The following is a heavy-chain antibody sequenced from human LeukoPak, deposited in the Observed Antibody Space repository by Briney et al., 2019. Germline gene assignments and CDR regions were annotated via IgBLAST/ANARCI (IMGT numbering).Heavy chain of an antibody. CDR2: IHYTGST. V-gene: IGHV4-59*01. J-gene: IGHJ4*02. D-gene: IGHD4-17*01. Sequence: LGTLSLTCTVSVASISSYYWTWIRQTPGKGLEWIGYIHYTGSTNYNTSLKSRVTISVDTSKGQFSLDLTSVTAADTAVYYCAGGHAVTTNDYWGQGTLVTVFS. CDR3: AGGHAVTTNDY. CDR1: VASISSYY.